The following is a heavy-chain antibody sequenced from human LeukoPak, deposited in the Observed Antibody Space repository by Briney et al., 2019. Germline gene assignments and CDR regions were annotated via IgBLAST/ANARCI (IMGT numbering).Heavy chain of an antibody. D-gene: IGHD6-13*01. CDR2: IIPILDIA. V-gene: IGHV1-69*04. CDR3: ANSQKAAASPFDY. Sequence: SVNVSCKASGGTFTTYAFSWVRQAPGQGLEWMGRIIPILDIAHYAQKFQGRVTITADKSTSTVYMELSSLRSEDTAVYYCANSQKAAASPFDYWGQGTLVTLPS. J-gene: IGHJ4*02. CDR1: GGTFTTYA.